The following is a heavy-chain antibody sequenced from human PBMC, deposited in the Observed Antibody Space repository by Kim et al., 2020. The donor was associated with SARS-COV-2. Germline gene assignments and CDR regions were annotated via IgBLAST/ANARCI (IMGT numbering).Heavy chain of an antibody. CDR2: IIPIFGTA. J-gene: IGHJ6*02. V-gene: IGHV1-69*13. CDR3: ARGLKYYDILTGYYYGMDG. CDR1: GGTFSSYA. Sequence: SVKVSCKASGGTFSSYAISWVRQAPGQGLEWMGGIIPIFGTANYAQKFQGRVTITADESTSTAYMELSSLRSEDTAVYYCARGLKYYDILTGYYYGMDGWGQGTTVTVSS. D-gene: IGHD3-9*01.